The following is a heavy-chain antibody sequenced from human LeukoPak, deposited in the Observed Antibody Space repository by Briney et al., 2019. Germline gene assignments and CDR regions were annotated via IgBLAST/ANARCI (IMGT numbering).Heavy chain of an antibody. CDR1: GYSFTGYY. J-gene: IGHJ4*02. CDR2: VNPHSGGT. D-gene: IGHD6-19*01. Sequence: GASVKVSCKASGYSFTGYYMHWVLQAPGQGLEWMGWVNPHSGGTNYAQKFQGRVTMTTDTSISTAYMELSRLRSDDTAVYYCARDPLGGWYYFDYWGQGTLVTVSS. CDR3: ARDPLGGWYYFDY. V-gene: IGHV1-2*03.